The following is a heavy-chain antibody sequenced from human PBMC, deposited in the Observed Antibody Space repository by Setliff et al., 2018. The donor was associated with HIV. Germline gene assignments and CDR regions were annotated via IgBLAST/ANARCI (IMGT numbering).Heavy chain of an antibody. CDR1: GDFFSSDYY. J-gene: IGHJ1*01. D-gene: IGHD3-3*01. V-gene: IGHV4-61*01. CDR3: ARDISEGFFLERASEH. Sequence: SETLSLTCTVSGDFFSSDYYWGRIRQPPGKGLEWIGYIFYSGTTNYNPSLKSRVTISIDTSENQFSLNLNSVTAADTAVYYCARDISEGFFLERASEHWSQGILVTVSS. CDR2: IFYSGTT.